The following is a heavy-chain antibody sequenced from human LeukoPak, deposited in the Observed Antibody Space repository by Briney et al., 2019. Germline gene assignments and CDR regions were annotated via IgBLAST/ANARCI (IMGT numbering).Heavy chain of an antibody. CDR3: AKDASSPHRSIAAAGTGYFQH. V-gene: IGHV3-30*02. CDR1: GFTFSSYG. D-gene: IGHD6-13*01. J-gene: IGHJ1*01. CDR2: IRYDGSNK. Sequence: QPGRSLRLSCAASGFTFSSYGMHWVRQAPGKGLEWVAFIRYDGSNKYYADSVKGRFTISRDNSKNTLYLQMNSLRAEDTAVYYCAKDASSPHRSIAAAGTGYFQHWGQGTLVTVSS.